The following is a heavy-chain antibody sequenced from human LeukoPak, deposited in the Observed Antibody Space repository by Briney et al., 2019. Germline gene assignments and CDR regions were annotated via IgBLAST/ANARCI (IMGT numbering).Heavy chain of an antibody. Sequence: SVKVSCKASGGTFSSYAISWVRQAPGQGLEWMGGIIPIFGTANYAQKFQGRVTTTTDESTSTAYMELSSLRSEDTAVYYCARGPLTPMTTGDLFDYWGQGTLVTVSS. V-gene: IGHV1-69*05. CDR3: ARGPLTPMTTGDLFDY. D-gene: IGHD4-17*01. CDR2: IIPIFGTA. CDR1: GGTFSSYA. J-gene: IGHJ4*02.